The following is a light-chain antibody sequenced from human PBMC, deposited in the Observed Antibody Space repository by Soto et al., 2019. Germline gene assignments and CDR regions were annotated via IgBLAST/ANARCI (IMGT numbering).Light chain of an antibody. J-gene: IGKJ4*01. CDR1: QSVGSN. CDR2: GAS. Sequence: EIVMTQSPATLSVSPGERATLSCRAGQSVGSNLAWYQQKPGQAPRLLIYGASSRATGIPARFSGSGSGTEFTLTISSLQSEDSAVYYCQHYNSRPLIFGGGAKVEIK. CDR3: QHYNSRPLI. V-gene: IGKV3-15*01.